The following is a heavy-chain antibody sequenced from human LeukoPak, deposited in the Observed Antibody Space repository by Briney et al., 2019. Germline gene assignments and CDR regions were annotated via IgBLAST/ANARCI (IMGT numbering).Heavy chain of an antibody. D-gene: IGHD3-16*02. CDR3: AKDLVEYYDYVWGSYRLDY. CDR1: VFTFSSYA. CDR2: ISGSGGST. Sequence: GGSLRLSCAASVFTFSSYAMSWVRQAPGKGLEWVLAISGSGGSTYYPDSVKGRFTISRDNSKNTLYLQMNSLRAEDTVVYYCAKDLVEYYDYVWGSYRLDYWGQGTLVIVSS. J-gene: IGHJ4*02. V-gene: IGHV3-23*01.